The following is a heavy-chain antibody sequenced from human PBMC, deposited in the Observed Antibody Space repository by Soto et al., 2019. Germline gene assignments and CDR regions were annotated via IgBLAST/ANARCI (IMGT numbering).Heavy chain of an antibody. CDR3: ARVRSSTTNIYYYYMDL. Sequence: GGSLRLSCAGSGFTFSTFGINWVRQAPGKGLEWVSYISSNSRTIYYADSVQGRFTISRDNAQNSLYLQMNSLRSEDTAVYYCARVRSSTTNIYYYYMDLWGKGTTVTAP. V-gene: IGHV3-48*01. CDR2: ISSNSRTI. J-gene: IGHJ6*03. D-gene: IGHD2-2*01. CDR1: GFTFSTFG.